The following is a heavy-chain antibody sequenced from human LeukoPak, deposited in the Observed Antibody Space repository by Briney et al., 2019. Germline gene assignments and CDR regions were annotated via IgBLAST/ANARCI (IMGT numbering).Heavy chain of an antibody. Sequence: SETLSLTCAVYGGSFSAYYWSWIRQPPGKGLEWIGEINHSGSTKYNPSLTSRVAISLDTSRNQFSLKLNSVTAADTAVYYCAKSNGYGLVDIWGQGTMVTVSS. J-gene: IGHJ3*02. V-gene: IGHV4-34*01. D-gene: IGHD3-10*01. CDR1: GGSFSAYY. CDR3: AKSNGYGLVDI. CDR2: INHSGST.